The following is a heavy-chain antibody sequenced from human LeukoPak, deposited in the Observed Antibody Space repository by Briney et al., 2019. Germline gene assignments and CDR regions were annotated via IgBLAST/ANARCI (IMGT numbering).Heavy chain of an antibody. CDR2: IYHSGST. Sequence: SETLSLTCAVSGGSISSGGYSWTWIRQPPGKGLEWIGYIYHSGSTYYNPSHKSRVTISVDTSKNQFSLKLSSVTAADTAVYYCARSPLPYYDSSGYPYYFDYWGQGTLVTVSS. V-gene: IGHV4-30-2*02. CDR3: ARSPLPYYDSSGYPYYFDY. J-gene: IGHJ4*02. CDR1: GGSISSGGYS. D-gene: IGHD3-22*01.